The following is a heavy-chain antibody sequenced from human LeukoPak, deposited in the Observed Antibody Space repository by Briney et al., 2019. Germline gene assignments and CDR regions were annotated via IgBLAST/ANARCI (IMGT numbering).Heavy chain of an antibody. V-gene: IGHV3-53*01. J-gene: IGHJ2*01. Sequence: GGSLTLSCAASGFTVGSKYMNWVRQAPGKGLEWVSIFYSGGTTYYADSVKGRFTVPRDDSKNTLYLQMNSLRGDDTAIYYCATVGDHYHWYLDLWGRGTLVTVSA. CDR1: GFTVGSKY. CDR3: ATVGDHYHWYLDL. D-gene: IGHD3-10*01. CDR2: FYSGGTT.